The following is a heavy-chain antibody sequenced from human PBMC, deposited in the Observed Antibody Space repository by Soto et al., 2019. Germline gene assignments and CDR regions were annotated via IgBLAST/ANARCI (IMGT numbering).Heavy chain of an antibody. CDR1: GGSISSRNYY. J-gene: IGHJ4*02. V-gene: IGHV4-39*07. Sequence: SETLSLTCTVSGGSISSRNYYWGWIRQPPGKGLEWIGSIYYNGNAYYNPSLKSRVTISVDTSKNQFSLKLSSVTAADTAVYYCARLYGDYSPFDYWGQGTLVTVSS. CDR3: ARLYGDYSPFDY. CDR2: IYYNGNA. D-gene: IGHD4-17*01.